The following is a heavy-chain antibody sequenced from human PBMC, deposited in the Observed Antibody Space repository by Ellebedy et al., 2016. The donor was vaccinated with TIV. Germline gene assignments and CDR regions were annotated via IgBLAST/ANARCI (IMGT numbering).Heavy chain of an antibody. CDR3: ARGVYAMGNFDY. CDR1: GYTFTSYA. V-gene: IGHV1-3*01. J-gene: IGHJ4*02. CDR2: INAGNGNT. Sequence: AASVKVSCKASGYTFTSYAMHWVRQAPGQRLEWMGWINAGNGNTKYSQKFQGRVTINRDTSASTAYMELSSLTSEDTAVYYCARGVYAMGNFDYWGQGTLVTVSS. D-gene: IGHD2-8*01.